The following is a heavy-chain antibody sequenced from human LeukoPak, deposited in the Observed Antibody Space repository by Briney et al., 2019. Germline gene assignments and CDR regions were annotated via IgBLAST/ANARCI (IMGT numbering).Heavy chain of an antibody. CDR2: ISSSSSYI. Sequence: GGSLRLSCAASGFTFSSYNMNWVRQAPGKGLEWGSSISSSSSYIYYADSVKGRFTISRDNAKNSLYLQMNSLRAEDTAVYYCARGLGCSGGSCYSASDYWGQGTLVTVSS. J-gene: IGHJ4*02. CDR3: ARGLGCSGGSCYSASDY. CDR1: GFTFSSYN. D-gene: IGHD2-15*01. V-gene: IGHV3-21*01.